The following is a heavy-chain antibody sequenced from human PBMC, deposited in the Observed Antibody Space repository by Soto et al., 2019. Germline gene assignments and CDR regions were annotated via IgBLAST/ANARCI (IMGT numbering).Heavy chain of an antibody. Sequence: ASVKVSCKASGYTFTSYDINWVRQATGQGLEWMGWMNPNSGNTNYAQKLQGRVTMTTDTSTSTAYMELRSLRSDDTAVYYCARGVRAGDFWSGYYSSAFLDWGQGTLVTVSS. D-gene: IGHD3-3*01. CDR1: GYTFTSYD. CDR3: ARGVRAGDFWSGYYSSAFLD. J-gene: IGHJ4*02. V-gene: IGHV1-8*01. CDR2: MNPNSGNT.